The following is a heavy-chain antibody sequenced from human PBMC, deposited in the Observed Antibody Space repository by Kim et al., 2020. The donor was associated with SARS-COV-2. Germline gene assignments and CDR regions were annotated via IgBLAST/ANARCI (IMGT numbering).Heavy chain of an antibody. Sequence: SVKVSCKASGGTFSSYAISWVRQAPGQGLEWMGGIIPIFGTANYAQKFQGRVTITADESTSTAYMELSSLRSEDTAVYYCARSRSNYGGNSIPSYGYFDLWGRGTLVTVSS. CDR1: GGTFSSYA. V-gene: IGHV1-69*13. D-gene: IGHD4-17*01. CDR3: ARSRSNYGGNSIPSYGYFDL. CDR2: IIPIFGTA. J-gene: IGHJ2*01.